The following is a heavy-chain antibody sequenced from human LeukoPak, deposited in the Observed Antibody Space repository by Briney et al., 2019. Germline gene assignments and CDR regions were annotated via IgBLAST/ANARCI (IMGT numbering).Heavy chain of an antibody. Sequence: GASVKVSCKASGYTFTGYYMHWVRQAPGQGLEWMGWINPNSGGTNYAQKFQGRVTMTRDTSISTAYMELSRLRSDDTAVYYCARDGSSWYGYYYYYMDVWGKGPRSPSP. J-gene: IGHJ6*03. CDR1: GYTFTGYY. CDR2: INPNSGGT. D-gene: IGHD6-13*01. V-gene: IGHV1-2*02. CDR3: ARDGSSWYGYYYYYMDV.